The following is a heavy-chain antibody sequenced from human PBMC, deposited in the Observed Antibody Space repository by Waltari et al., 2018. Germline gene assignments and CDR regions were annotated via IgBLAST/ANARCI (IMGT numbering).Heavy chain of an antibody. CDR3: ARDDHGQQLAY. CDR2: IRKEGGEE. D-gene: IGHD6-13*01. J-gene: IGHJ1*01. CDR1: GFTFMNYW. Sequence: EVQLVESGGGLVQPGGSLRVSCVASGFTFMNYWMSWVRQAPGKGLEWVASIRKEGGEEYYVDSVKGRFTVSRDNTKNSLYLQMNSLRTDDTALYYCARDDHGQQLAYWGQGTLVTVSS. V-gene: IGHV3-7*03.